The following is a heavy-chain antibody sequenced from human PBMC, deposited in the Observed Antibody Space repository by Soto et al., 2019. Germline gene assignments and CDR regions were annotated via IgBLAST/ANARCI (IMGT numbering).Heavy chain of an antibody. D-gene: IGHD6-19*01. CDR3: ARVLSGSLYSSGWYGYYYGMDV. CDR1: GFTFSSYG. V-gene: IGHV3-33*01. J-gene: IGHJ6*02. Sequence: QVQLVESGGGVVQPGRSLRLSCAASGFTFSSYGMHWVRQAPGKGLEWVAVIWYDGSNKYYADSVKGRFTISRENSKNALYLQMNSLRAEDTAVYYCARVLSGSLYSSGWYGYYYGMDVWGQGTTVTVSS. CDR2: IWYDGSNK.